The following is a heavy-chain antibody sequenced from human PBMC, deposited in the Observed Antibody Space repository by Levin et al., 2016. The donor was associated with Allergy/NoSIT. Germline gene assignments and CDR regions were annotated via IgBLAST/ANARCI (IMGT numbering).Heavy chain of an antibody. J-gene: IGHJ6*03. CDR1: GFTFSAYS. CDR3: ASAGNWHYVGYYYMDV. Sequence: ETLSLTCEASGFTFSAYSMNWVRQAPGKGLEWISHINSNSGTIYHADSVKGRFTISRDNAKNSLYLQMNSLRDEDTAVYYCASAGNWHYVGYYYMDVWGKGTTVTVSS. CDR2: INSNSGTI. D-gene: IGHD1-7*01. V-gene: IGHV3-48*02.